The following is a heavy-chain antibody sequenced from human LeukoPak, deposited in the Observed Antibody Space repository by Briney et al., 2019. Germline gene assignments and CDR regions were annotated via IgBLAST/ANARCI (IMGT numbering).Heavy chain of an antibody. CDR2: ISSSGSYI. Sequence: GGSLRLSCAASGFTFSSYNMNWVRQAPGKGLERVSSISSSGSYIFYADSVKGRFTISRDNAKNSLYLQMNSLRAEDTAVYYCAREPLVSPGIAAAGTQNYYYYGMDVWGQGTTVTVSS. CDR3: AREPLVSPGIAAAGTQNYYYYGMDV. CDR1: GFTFSSYN. D-gene: IGHD6-13*01. V-gene: IGHV3-21*01. J-gene: IGHJ6*02.